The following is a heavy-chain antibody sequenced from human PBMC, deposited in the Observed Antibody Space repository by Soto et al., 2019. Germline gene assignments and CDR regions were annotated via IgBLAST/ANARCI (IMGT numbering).Heavy chain of an antibody. V-gene: IGHV1-69*02. Sequence: QVQLVQSGAEMKRPESSVKVSCETSGGTFTNYTFSWLRQAPGQGLEWMGWIFPVLKIAKYAQKYQGRINITADKSTNTASLELSSLISEDTAIYFCAKAPTARAHFVLWGQGTLVPVSS. J-gene: IGHJ4*02. D-gene: IGHD2-21*02. CDR1: GGTFTNYT. CDR3: AKAPTARAHFVL. CDR2: IFPVLKIA.